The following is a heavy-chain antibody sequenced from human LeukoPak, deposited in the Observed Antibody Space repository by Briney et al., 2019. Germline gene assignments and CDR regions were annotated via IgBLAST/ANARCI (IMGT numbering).Heavy chain of an antibody. CDR3: ARVLREIPAASPYFDY. V-gene: IGHV3-74*01. CDR1: GFTFSSYW. D-gene: IGHD2-2*01. Sequence: GGSLRLSCAASGFTFSSYWMHWVRQAPGKGLVWVSRINTDGSSTSYADSVKGRFTISRDNAKNSLYLQMNSLRAEDTAVYYCARVLREIPAASPYFDYWGQGTLVTVSS. J-gene: IGHJ4*02. CDR2: INTDGSST.